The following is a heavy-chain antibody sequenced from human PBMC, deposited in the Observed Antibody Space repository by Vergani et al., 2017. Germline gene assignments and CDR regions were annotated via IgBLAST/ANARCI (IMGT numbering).Heavy chain of an antibody. CDR3: ARLYALDSSGSKYFDY. J-gene: IGHJ4*02. V-gene: IGHV5-51*01. D-gene: IGHD3-22*01. Sequence: EVQLVQSGAEVKKPGESLKISCQISGYSFTNYWIGWVRQMPGKGLEWMGIIHPADSDTRYSTSFQGQVTISVDKSISTAYLQRSSLRASLSAMYYCARLYALDSSGSKYFDYWGQGTLVTVSS. CDR1: GYSFTNYW. CDR2: IHPADSDT.